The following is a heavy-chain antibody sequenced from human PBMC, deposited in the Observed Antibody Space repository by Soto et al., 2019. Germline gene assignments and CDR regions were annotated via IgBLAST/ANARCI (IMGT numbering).Heavy chain of an antibody. CDR2: VSGGSGVT. D-gene: IGHD1-1*01. CDR1: GFSFSTYG. V-gene: IGHV3-23*01. J-gene: IGHJ5*02. Sequence: EMQLLESGGGLVQPGGSLRLSCVFSGFSFSTYGVTWVRQAPGKGLEWVCGVSGGSGVTHYTDSVKGRFTISGDDSKNTVYLQMHSLRGEDTAVYYCTRWNGYGDLWGQGTLVTVSS. CDR3: TRWNGYGDL.